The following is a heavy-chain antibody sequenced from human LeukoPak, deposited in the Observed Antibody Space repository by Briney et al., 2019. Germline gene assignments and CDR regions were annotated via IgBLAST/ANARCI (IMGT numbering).Heavy chain of an antibody. J-gene: IGHJ6*03. CDR1: GGSFSGYY. Sequence: SETLSLTCAVYGGSFSGYYWSWIRQPPGKGLEWIGEINHSGSTNYNPSLKSRVTISVDTSKNQFSLKLSSVTAADTAVYYCARLRIVVVPAAIPPINYMDVWGKGTTVTVSS. CDR3: ARLRIVVVPAAIPPINYMDV. CDR2: INHSGST. D-gene: IGHD2-2*02. V-gene: IGHV4-34*01.